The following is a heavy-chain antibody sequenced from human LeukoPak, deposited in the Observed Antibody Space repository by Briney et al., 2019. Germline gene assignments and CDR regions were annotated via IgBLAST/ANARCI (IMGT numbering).Heavy chain of an antibody. J-gene: IGHJ5*02. Sequence: PSETLSLTCTVSGGSISSSSYYWGWIRQPPGKGLAWIGSIYYSGSTYYNPSLKSRVTISVDTSKNQFSLKLSSVTAADTAVYYCARHPPLDCSSTSCHFDPWGQGTLVTVSS. CDR1: GGSISSSSYY. D-gene: IGHD2-2*01. CDR2: IYYSGST. V-gene: IGHV4-39*01. CDR3: ARHPPLDCSSTSCHFDP.